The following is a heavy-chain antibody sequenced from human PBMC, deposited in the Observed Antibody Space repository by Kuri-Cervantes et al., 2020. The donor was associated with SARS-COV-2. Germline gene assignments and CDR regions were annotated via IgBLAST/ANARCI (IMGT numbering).Heavy chain of an antibody. J-gene: IGHJ6*02. CDR3: AKGPYYDFWSGYSTTGLFVYYGMDV. V-gene: IGHV3-23*01. CDR1: TFTFSIYA. Sequence: AGSLTPSSAASTFTFSIYAMSWVRQAPGKGLEWVSAISGRGGSTYYADSVKGRFTISRDNSKNPLYLQMNSLRAEDTAVYYCAKGPYYDFWSGYSTTGLFVYYGMDVWGQGTTVTVSS. D-gene: IGHD3-3*01. CDR2: ISGRGGST.